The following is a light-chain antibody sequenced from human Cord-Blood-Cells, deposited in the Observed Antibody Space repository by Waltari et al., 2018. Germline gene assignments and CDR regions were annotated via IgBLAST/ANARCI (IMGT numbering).Light chain of an antibody. V-gene: IGKV3-15*01. J-gene: IGKJ2*03. CDR2: GAS. CDR3: QQYNNWYS. CDR1: QSVSSN. Sequence: EIVMTQSPATLSVSPGERATLSCRASQSVSSNLAWYQQKPGQAPRLLIYGASTRATGSPARFSGSGSGTEFTLTISSLQYEDFAVYYCQQYNNWYSFGQGTKLEIK.